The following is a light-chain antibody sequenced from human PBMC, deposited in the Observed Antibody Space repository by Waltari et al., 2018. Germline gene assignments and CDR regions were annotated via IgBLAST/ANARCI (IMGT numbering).Light chain of an antibody. CDR1: SSNIGDNS. CDR2: DKA. Sequence: QSVLTQPPSVSAAPGQKVTISCSGTSSNIGDNSVSWYQQLPGTAPKPLIFDKAPRPSGIPDRFPGSTSGTSATLGITGLRTGDEADYYCGTWDSSLSAWLFGGGTKLTVL. J-gene: IGLJ2*01. V-gene: IGLV1-51*01. CDR3: GTWDSSLSAWL.